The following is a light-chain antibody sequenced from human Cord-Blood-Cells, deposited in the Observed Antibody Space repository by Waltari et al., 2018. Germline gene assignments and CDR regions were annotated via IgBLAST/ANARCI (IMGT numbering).Light chain of an antibody. J-gene: IGKJ2*01. Sequence: EIVMTQSPATLSVSPGERATISCRASQSVSSNLAWYQQKPGQAPRLLIYGASTRATGIPTRFSCSGSGTEFTLTISSLQSEDFAVYYCQQYNNWPYTFGQGTKLEIK. CDR2: GAS. CDR1: QSVSSN. CDR3: QQYNNWPYT. V-gene: IGKV3-15*01.